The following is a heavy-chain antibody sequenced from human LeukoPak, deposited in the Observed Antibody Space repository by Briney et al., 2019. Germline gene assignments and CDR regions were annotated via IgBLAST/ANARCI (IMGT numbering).Heavy chain of an antibody. Sequence: GASVKVSCKASGYTFTSYGISWVRQAPGQGLEWMGWISAYNGNTNYAQKLQGRVTMPTDTSTSTAYMELRSLRSDDTAVYYCARVTCSSGGSCYFMVYWGQGTLVTVSS. V-gene: IGHV1-18*04. D-gene: IGHD2-15*01. CDR2: ISAYNGNT. J-gene: IGHJ4*02. CDR1: GYTFTSYG. CDR3: ARVTCSSGGSCYFMVY.